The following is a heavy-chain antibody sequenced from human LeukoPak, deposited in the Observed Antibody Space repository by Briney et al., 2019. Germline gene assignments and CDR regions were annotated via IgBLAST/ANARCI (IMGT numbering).Heavy chain of an antibody. CDR1: GGSISSTSDY. J-gene: IGHJ4*02. D-gene: IGHD5-18*01. V-gene: IGHV4-39*07. CDR2: IYYSGST. CDR3: ARVPARPETAVGYYFDY. Sequence: SETLSLTCTVSGGSISSTSDYWGWIRQPPGKGLEWIGNIYYSGSTYYNPSLKSRVTISVDTSKNQFSLKLNSVTAADTAVYYCARVPARPETAVGYYFDYWGQGTLVSVSS.